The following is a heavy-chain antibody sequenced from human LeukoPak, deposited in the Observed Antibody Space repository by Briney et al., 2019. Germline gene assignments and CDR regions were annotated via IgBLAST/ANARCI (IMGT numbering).Heavy chain of an antibody. CDR3: VRERYRGVTSPYFDY. D-gene: IGHD2-21*02. Sequence: GGSLRLSCAASGFSVSSNYMSWVRQAPGKGLEWVSVIYSGGSTNYADSVKGRFTISRDNSKNTLYLQMNSLRAEDTAVYYCVRERYRGVTSPYFDYWGQGSLVTVSS. V-gene: IGHV3-66*01. CDR2: IYSGGST. CDR1: GFSVSSNY. J-gene: IGHJ4*02.